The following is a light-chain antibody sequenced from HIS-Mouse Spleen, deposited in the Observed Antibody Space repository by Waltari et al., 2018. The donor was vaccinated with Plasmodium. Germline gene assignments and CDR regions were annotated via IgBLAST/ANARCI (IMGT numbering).Light chain of an antibody. Sequence: SYELTQPPSVSVSPGQTARITCSGDALPKKYAYWYQQKSGQAPVLVIYEDSKRPSGIPERFSGSSAGRMATLTSGAQVEDEADYYCYSTDSSGNHRVFGGGTKLTVL. V-gene: IGLV3-10*01. CDR1: ALPKKY. CDR2: EDS. CDR3: YSTDSSGNHRV. J-gene: IGLJ3*02.